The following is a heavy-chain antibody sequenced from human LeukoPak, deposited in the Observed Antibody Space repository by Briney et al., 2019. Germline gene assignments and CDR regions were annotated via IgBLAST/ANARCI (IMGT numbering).Heavy chain of an antibody. J-gene: IGHJ4*02. V-gene: IGHV1-18*01. CDR1: GYTFSNYG. D-gene: IGHD1-26*01. Sequence: ASAKVSCKASGYTFSNYGIMWVRHAPGQGLEWMVWISAYTGKTKYIEKYQGRVTMTTDSSTNTAYMEMRRLTLDDTAVYYCARDEGEWESRNYWGQGTQVIVSS. CDR2: ISAYTGKT. CDR3: ARDEGEWESRNY.